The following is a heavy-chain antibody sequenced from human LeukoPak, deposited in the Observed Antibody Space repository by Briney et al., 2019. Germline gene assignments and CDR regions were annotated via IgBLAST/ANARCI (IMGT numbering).Heavy chain of an antibody. CDR1: GFTFTSSA. Sequence: ASVKVSCKASGFTFTSSAVQWVRQARGQRLEWIGWIVVGSGNTNYAQKFQERVTITRDMSTSIAYMELSSLRSEDTAVYYCAACYRGGGDCYYSNVFDYWGQGTLVTVSS. CDR2: IVVGSGNT. D-gene: IGHD2-21*02. J-gene: IGHJ4*02. V-gene: IGHV1-58*01. CDR3: AACYRGGGDCYYSNVFDY.